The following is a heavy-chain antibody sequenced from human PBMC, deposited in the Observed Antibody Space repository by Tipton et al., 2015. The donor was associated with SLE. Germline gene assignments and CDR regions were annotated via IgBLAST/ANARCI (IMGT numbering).Heavy chain of an antibody. D-gene: IGHD6-13*01. CDR1: GGSISSYY. V-gene: IGHV4-59*08. CDR2: TYYSGST. J-gene: IGHJ4*02. Sequence: TLSLTCTVSGGSISSYYWSWIRQPPGKGLEWIGYTYYSGSTYYNPSLKSRVTISADTSKNQFSLKLSSVTAADTAVYYCARHAGGSSWPYFDYWGQGTLVTVSS. CDR3: ARHAGGSSWPYFDY.